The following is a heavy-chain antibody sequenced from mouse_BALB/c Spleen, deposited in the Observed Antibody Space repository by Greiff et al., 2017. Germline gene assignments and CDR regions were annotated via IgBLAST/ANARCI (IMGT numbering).Heavy chain of an antibody. CDR2: ISYSGST. V-gene: IGHV3-2*02. CDR3: ARLRSSDAY. Sequence: DVQLQESGPGLVKPSQSLSLTCTVTGYSITSDYAWNWIRQFPGNKLEWMGYISYSGSTSYNPSLKSRISITRDTSKNQFFLQLNSVTTEDTATYYCARLRSSDAYWGQGTLVTVSA. D-gene: IGHD1-1*01. J-gene: IGHJ3*01. CDR1: GYSITSDYA.